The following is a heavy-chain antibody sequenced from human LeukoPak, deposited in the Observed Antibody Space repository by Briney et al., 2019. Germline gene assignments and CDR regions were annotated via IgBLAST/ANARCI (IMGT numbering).Heavy chain of an antibody. D-gene: IGHD3/OR15-3a*01. CDR3: ARQTGSGLFILP. V-gene: IGHV4-39*01. CDR2: IYYGENT. CDR1: GGSISSSSYY. Sequence: SETLSLTCTVSGGSISSSSYYWGWIRQPPGKGLEWIGNIYYGENTYYNPSLKSRVTISIDTSKNQFYLKLSSLTAADTAVYYCARQTGSGLFILPGGQGTLVTVSS. J-gene: IGHJ4*02.